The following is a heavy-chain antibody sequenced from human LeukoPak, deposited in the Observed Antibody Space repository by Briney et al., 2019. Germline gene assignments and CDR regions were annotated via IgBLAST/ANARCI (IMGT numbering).Heavy chain of an antibody. Sequence: GGSLRLSCAASGFTFSSYAMSWVRQAPGKRLEWVSAISGSGGSTYYADSVKGRFTISRDNSKNTLYLQMNSLRAEDTAVYYCARESGSGIYYYYGMDVWGQGTTVTVSS. J-gene: IGHJ6*02. CDR2: ISGSGGST. CDR1: GFTFSSYA. CDR3: ARESGSGIYYYYGMDV. D-gene: IGHD1-26*01. V-gene: IGHV3-23*01.